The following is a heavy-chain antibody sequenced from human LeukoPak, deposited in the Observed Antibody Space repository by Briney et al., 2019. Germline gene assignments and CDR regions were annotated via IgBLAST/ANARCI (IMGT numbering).Heavy chain of an antibody. J-gene: IGHJ4*02. CDR3: TTVYYGSGSYSDY. V-gene: IGHV3-15*01. CDR1: GFTFSNAW. CDR2: IKSKTDGGTT. Sequence: GGSLRLSCAASGFTFSNAWMSWVRQAPGKGLEWVGRIKSKTDGGTTDYAAPVKGRFTISRDDSKNTLYLQMNSLKTEDTAVYYCTTVYYGSGSYSDYWGQGTLVTVSS. D-gene: IGHD3-10*01.